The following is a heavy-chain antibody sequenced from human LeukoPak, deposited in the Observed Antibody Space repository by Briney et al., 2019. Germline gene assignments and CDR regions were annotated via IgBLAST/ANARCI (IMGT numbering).Heavy chain of an antibody. D-gene: IGHD5-12*01. CDR1: GYTFTGYY. J-gene: IGHJ3*02. Sequence: ASVKVSCNASGYTFTGYYMHWGRQAPGQGLEWRGWINPNSGGTNYAQKFQGRVTMTRDTSISTAYMELSRLRSDDTAVYYCARVGEVDSGYDLEAFDIWGQGTMVTVSS. CDR3: ARVGEVDSGYDLEAFDI. CDR2: INPNSGGT. V-gene: IGHV1-2*02.